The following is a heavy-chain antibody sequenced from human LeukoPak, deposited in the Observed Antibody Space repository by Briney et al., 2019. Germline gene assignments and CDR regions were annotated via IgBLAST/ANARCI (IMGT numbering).Heavy chain of an antibody. Sequence: GGSLRLSCAASGFTFSNYERNGVRQAPVRGRQWGSYISSSGSTTYYGDSVKGRFTISRDNAKNSLYLQMNSLRAEDTAVYYCARGYCSGGSCYFDYWGQGTLVTVSS. CDR1: GFTFSNYE. D-gene: IGHD2-15*01. CDR2: ISSSGSTT. CDR3: ARGYCSGGSCYFDY. J-gene: IGHJ4*02. V-gene: IGHV3-48*03.